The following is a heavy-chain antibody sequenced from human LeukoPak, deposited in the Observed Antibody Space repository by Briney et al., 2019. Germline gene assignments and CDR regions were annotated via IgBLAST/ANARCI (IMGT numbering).Heavy chain of an antibody. CDR3: ARVPPRVPAAISGGSNYYYGMDV. CDR1: GGSINNYY. J-gene: IGHJ6*02. V-gene: IGHV4-59*01. D-gene: IGHD2-2*01. CDR2: ISYSGST. Sequence: PSETLSLTCTVSGGSINNYYWTWIRQTPGKGLEWIGYISYSGSTSYNPSLKSRITLSLDTSKNQFSLKLSSVTAADTAVYYCARVPPRVPAAISGGSNYYYGMDVWGQGTTVTVSS.